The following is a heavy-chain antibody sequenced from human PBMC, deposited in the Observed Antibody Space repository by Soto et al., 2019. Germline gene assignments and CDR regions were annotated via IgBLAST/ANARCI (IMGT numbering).Heavy chain of an antibody. Sequence: GGSLRLSCAASGFTFSSYAMSWVRQAPGKGLEWVSAISGSGGSTYYADSVKGRFTISRDNSKNTLYLQMNSLRAEDTAVYYCSKQPHGDYALNAEYFQHWGEGNLVTVS. CDR1: GFTFSSYA. D-gene: IGHD4-17*01. J-gene: IGHJ1*01. CDR2: ISGSGGST. V-gene: IGHV3-23*01. CDR3: SKQPHGDYALNAEYFQH.